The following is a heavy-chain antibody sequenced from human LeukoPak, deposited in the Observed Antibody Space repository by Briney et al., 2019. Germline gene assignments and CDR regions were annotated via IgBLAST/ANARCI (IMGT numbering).Heavy chain of an antibody. V-gene: IGHV3-30-3*01. CDR2: ISYDGSNK. Sequence: PGGSLRLSCAASGFTFSSYAMPWVRQSPGKGLEWVAVISYDGSNKYYADSVKGRFTISRDNSKNTLYLQMNSLRAEDTAVYYCARGRRVAGTRGHYFDYWGQGTLVTVSS. CDR3: ARGRRVAGTRGHYFDY. J-gene: IGHJ4*02. CDR1: GFTFSSYA. D-gene: IGHD6-19*01.